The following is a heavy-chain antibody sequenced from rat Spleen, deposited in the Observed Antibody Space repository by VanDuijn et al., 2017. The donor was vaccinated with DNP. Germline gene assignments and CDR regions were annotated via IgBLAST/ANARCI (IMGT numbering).Heavy chain of an antibody. J-gene: IGHJ4*01. V-gene: IGHV5-19*01. CDR1: GFIFNNYG. CDR2: ISPSGTDT. D-gene: IGHD1-6*01. Sequence: EVQLVESGGGLVQPGRSLKLSCAASGFIFNNYGMHWVRQAPTKGLEWVASISPSGTDTYFRDSVKGRFTFSRDNAKSTLYLQMDSLRSEDTATYYCATDVYYGLHAMDAWGQGTSVTVSS. CDR3: ATDVYYGLHAMDA.